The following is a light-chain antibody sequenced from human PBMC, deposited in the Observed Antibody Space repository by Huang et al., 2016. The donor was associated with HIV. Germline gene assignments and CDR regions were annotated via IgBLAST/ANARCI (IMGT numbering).Light chain of an antibody. CDR3: QQRRSWPLT. Sequence: EVVLTQSPPTLSLFPGETATLSCRASQTIRTYVAWYQQRPGQGPRILIYDGSNRAAGVPARISGAGSGTTFTLSISGLESEDFGVYYCQQRRSWPLTFGGGTKVEV. V-gene: IGKV3-11*01. CDR2: DGS. J-gene: IGKJ4*01. CDR1: QTIRTY.